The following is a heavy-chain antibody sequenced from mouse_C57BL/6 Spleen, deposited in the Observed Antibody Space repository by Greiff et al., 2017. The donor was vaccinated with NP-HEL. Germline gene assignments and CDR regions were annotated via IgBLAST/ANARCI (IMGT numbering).Heavy chain of an antibody. CDR2: IRNKANGYTT. D-gene: IGHD3-2*02. J-gene: IGHJ1*03. Sequence: EVQLQESGGGLVQPGGSLSLSCAASGFTFTDYYMSWVRQPPGKALEWLGFIRNKANGYTTVYSASVKGRFTISRDNSQSILYLQMNALRAEDSATYYCARSGPQGYWYFDVWGTGTTVTVSS. V-gene: IGHV7-3*01. CDR1: GFTFTDYY. CDR3: ARSGPQGYWYFDV.